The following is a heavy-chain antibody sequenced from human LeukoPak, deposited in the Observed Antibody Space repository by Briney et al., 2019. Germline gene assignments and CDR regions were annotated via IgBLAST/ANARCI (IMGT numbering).Heavy chain of an antibody. V-gene: IGHV1-8*02. D-gene: IGHD6-13*01. CDR1: GYTFTGYY. J-gene: IGHJ6*02. CDR2: MNPNSGNT. CDR3: ASGYSSSSGDLDV. Sequence: GASVKVSCKASGYTFTGYYMHWVRQATGPGLEWMGWMNPNSGNTGYAQKFQGRVTMTRNTSISTAYMELSSLRSEDTAVYYCASGYSSSSGDLDVWGQGTTVTVSS.